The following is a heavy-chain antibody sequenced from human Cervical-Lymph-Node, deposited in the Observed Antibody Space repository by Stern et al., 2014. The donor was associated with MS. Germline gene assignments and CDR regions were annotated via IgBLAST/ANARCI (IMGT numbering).Heavy chain of an antibody. D-gene: IGHD3-3*01. J-gene: IGHJ5*02. CDR1: GYTFTSYA. Sequence: QVQLVQSGAEVKKPGASVKVSCKASGYTFTSYAMHWVRQAPGQRLEWMGWINAGNGNTKYSQKFQGRVTITRDTSASTAYMELSSLRSEDTAVYYCARGEFLQEWLLLSDNWFDPWGQGTLVTVSS. CDR3: ARGEFLQEWLLLSDNWFDP. CDR2: INAGNGNT. V-gene: IGHV1-3*01.